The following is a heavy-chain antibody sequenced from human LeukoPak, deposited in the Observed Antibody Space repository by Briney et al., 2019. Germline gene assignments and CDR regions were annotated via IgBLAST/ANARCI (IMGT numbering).Heavy chain of an antibody. J-gene: IGHJ4*02. CDR1: EFTFSSYW. Sequence: GGSLRLSCAASEFTFSSYWMSWVRQAPGKGLEWVANIKQDGGQIYYLESVKGRFTVSRDNAKNSLYLQMDSLRAEDTAVYYCARLGARQMLEYWGQGTLVTVSS. D-gene: IGHD4-17*01. CDR3: ARLGARQMLEY. CDR2: IKQDGGQI. V-gene: IGHV3-7*01.